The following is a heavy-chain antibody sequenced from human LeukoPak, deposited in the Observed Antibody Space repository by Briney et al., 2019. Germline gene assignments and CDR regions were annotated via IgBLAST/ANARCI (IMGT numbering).Heavy chain of an antibody. CDR2: ISYDGRDK. V-gene: IGHV3-30*03. Sequence: GRSLRLSCAASGFTFSSYGMHWVRQAPGKGLEWVAVISYDGRDKYYVESVKGRFTISRDNSKNTLYLQMNSLRAEDTAVYYCARWNGDIRGFDNWGQGTLVTVSS. CDR1: GFTFSSYG. CDR3: ARWNGDIRGFDN. D-gene: IGHD4-17*01. J-gene: IGHJ4*02.